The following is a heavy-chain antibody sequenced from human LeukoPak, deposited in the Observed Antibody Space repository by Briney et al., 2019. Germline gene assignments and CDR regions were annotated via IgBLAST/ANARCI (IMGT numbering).Heavy chain of an antibody. Sequence: GGSLRLSCAASGFSFSSSAMSWVRQAPGKGLVWVSRINTDGTSTSYADSVKGRFTIARDNAKNTLYLQMNSLRAEDTAIYYCAKDMTGLRDYWGQGTLVTVPS. CDR1: GFSFSSSA. V-gene: IGHV3-74*01. CDR3: AKDMTGLRDY. CDR2: INTDGTST. J-gene: IGHJ4*02. D-gene: IGHD3-16*01.